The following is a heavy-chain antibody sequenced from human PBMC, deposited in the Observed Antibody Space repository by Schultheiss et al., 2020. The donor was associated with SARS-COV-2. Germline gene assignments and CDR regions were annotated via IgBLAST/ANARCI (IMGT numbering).Heavy chain of an antibody. D-gene: IGHD2-21*01. CDR1: GYSISSGYY. CDR2: INHSGST. V-gene: IGHV4-38-2*01. J-gene: IGHJ4*02. CDR3: ARHMATFFDY. Sequence: SETLSLTCAVSGYSISSGYYWSWIRQPPGKGLEWIGEINHSGSTNYNPSLKSRVTISVDTSKNQFSLKLSSVTAADTAVYYCARHMATFFDYWGQGTLVTVSS.